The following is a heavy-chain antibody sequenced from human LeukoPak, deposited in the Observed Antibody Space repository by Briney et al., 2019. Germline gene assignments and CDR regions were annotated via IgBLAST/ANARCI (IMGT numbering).Heavy chain of an antibody. V-gene: IGHV5-51*01. CDR2: IYPGDSDT. J-gene: IGHJ4*02. CDR3: VRGNSYYFDS. CDR1: GYTFTNCW. Sequence: GESLKISCKGSGYTFTNCWIGWVRQMPGKGLEWMGIIYPGDSDTTYIPSFQGQVTISADKSISTAYLQWSSLKASDTAMYYCVRGNSYYFDSWGQGTLVTVSS. D-gene: IGHD4-23*01.